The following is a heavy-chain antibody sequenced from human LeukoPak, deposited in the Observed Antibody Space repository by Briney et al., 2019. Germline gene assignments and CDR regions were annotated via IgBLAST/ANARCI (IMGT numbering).Heavy chain of an antibody. J-gene: IGHJ5*02. V-gene: IGHV4-39*07. CDR2: IYYSGST. CDR1: GGSISSSSYY. D-gene: IGHD6-13*01. Sequence: SETLSLTCTVSGGSISSSSYYWGWIRQPPGKGLEWIGSIYYSGSTYYNPSLKSRVTISVDTSKNQFSLKLNSVTAADTAVYYCARRYSSTWYSVDPWGQGTLVTVSS. CDR3: ARRYSSTWYSVDP.